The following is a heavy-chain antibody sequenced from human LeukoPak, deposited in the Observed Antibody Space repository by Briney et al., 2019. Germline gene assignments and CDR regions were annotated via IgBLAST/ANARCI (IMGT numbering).Heavy chain of an antibody. V-gene: IGHV3-30*02. Sequence: PGGSLRLSCAASGFTFSTYGMHWVRQAPGKGLEWLAFVRYDGSNKYYADSVKGQFTISRDNSKNTLYLQMNSLRTEDTAVYYCAKDGPLYSSGWYVDYWGQGALVTVSS. CDR1: GFTFSTYG. J-gene: IGHJ4*02. CDR2: VRYDGSNK. D-gene: IGHD6-19*01. CDR3: AKDGPLYSSGWYVDY.